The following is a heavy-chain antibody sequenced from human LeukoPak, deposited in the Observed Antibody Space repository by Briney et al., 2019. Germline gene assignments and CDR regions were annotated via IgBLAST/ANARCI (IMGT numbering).Heavy chain of an antibody. CDR2: IYTSGST. J-gene: IGHJ4*02. V-gene: IGHV4-61*02. D-gene: IGHD2/OR15-2a*01. CDR3: ASGLNRHPTYY. CDR1: GGSISSGSYY. Sequence: SETLSLTCTVSGGSISSGSYYWSWIRQPAGKGLEWIGRIYTSGSTNYNPSLKSRVTISVDTSKNQFSLKLSSVTAADTAVYYCASGLNRHPTYYWGQGTLVTVSS.